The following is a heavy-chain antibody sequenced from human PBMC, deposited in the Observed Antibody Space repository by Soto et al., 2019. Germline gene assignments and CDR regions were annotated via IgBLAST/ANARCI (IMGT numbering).Heavy chain of an antibody. Sequence: GWSLRLSCVSSVLTVSHNYMAWVRQAPEMGLEWVSILYTEGTTYYADSVKGRFTISRDSSKNTLFLQMDSLRAEDTAVYYCVRPRPSGENYGMDVWGQGTTVTVSS. D-gene: IGHD3-16*01. CDR2: LYTEGTT. CDR3: VRPRPSGENYGMDV. J-gene: IGHJ6*02. CDR1: VLTVSHNY. V-gene: IGHV3-53*01.